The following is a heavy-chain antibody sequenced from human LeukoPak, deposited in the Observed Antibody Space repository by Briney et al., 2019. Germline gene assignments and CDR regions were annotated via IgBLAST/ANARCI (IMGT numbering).Heavy chain of an antibody. CDR2: ISSSSSYI. D-gene: IGHD3-22*01. Sequence: PGGSLRLPCAASGFTFSSYSMNWVRQAPGKGLEWVSSISSSSSYIYYADSVKGRFTISRDNAKNSLYLQMNSLRAEDTAVYYCARDEGKYSEVVTHFDYWGQGTLVTVSS. J-gene: IGHJ4*02. CDR1: GFTFSSYS. CDR3: ARDEGKYSEVVTHFDY. V-gene: IGHV3-21*01.